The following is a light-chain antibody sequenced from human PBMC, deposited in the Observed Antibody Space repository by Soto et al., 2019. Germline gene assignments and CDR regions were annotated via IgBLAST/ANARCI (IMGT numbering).Light chain of an antibody. V-gene: IGKV3-20*01. CDR3: QQYGSSPFT. CDR2: GAS. CDR1: QSVSSSY. Sequence: VLTQSPGTLSLSPGEGATLSCRASQSVSSSYLAWYQLKPGQAPRLLIYGASSRATGIPDRFSGSGSGTDFTLTITGLEPEDFAVYYCQQYGSSPFTFGPGTKVDIK. J-gene: IGKJ3*01.